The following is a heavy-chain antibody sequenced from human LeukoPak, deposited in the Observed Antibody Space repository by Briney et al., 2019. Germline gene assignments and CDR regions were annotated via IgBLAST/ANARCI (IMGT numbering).Heavy chain of an antibody. CDR1: GGTFSSYA. V-gene: IGHV1-69*05. CDR2: IIPIFGTA. D-gene: IGHD2-15*01. J-gene: IGHJ4*02. CDR3: ARVDGSPDY. Sequence: ASVKVSCKASGGTFSSYAISWVRQAPGQGLEWMGGIIPIFGTANYAQKFQGRVTITRDTSISTVYMELSSLRSEDTAVYFCARVDGSPDYWGQGTLVTVSS.